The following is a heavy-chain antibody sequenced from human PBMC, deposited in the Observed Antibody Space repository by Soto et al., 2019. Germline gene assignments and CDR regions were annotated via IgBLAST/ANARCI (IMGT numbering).Heavy chain of an antibody. CDR3: ARRVIAVAGHYFDY. Sequence: QLQLQESGPGLVKPSETLSLTCTVSGGSISSSSYYWGWIRQPPGKGLEWIGSIYYSGSTYYNPSLKSRVTISVDTSKNQFSLKLSSVTAADTAVYYCARRVIAVAGHYFDYWGQGTLVTVSS. J-gene: IGHJ4*02. V-gene: IGHV4-39*01. CDR1: GGSISSSSYY. D-gene: IGHD6-19*01. CDR2: IYYSGST.